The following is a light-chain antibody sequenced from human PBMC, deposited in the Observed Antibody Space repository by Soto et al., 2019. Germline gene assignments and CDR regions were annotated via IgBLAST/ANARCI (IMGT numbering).Light chain of an antibody. CDR2: GAS. CDR1: QSVSSSY. CDR3: QQYGSSRHT. Sequence: EIVLTQSPGTLSLSPGERATLSCRASQSVSSSYLPWYQQKPGQAPRLLIYGASSRATGIPGRISGGGAGTDFPLTISRLEPDVSAVYYWQQYGSSRHTFGGGTKLEIK. J-gene: IGKJ4*01. V-gene: IGKV3-20*01.